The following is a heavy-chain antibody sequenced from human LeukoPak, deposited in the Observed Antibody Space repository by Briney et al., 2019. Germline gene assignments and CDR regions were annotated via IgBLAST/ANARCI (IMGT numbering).Heavy chain of an antibody. V-gene: IGHV4-34*01. CDR3: ARGGYCSSTSCPGDWFDP. Sequence: PSETLSLTCAVYGGSFSGYYWSWIRQPPGKGLEWIGETNHSGSTNYNPSLKSRVTISVDTSKNQFSLKLSSVTAADTAVYYCARGGYCSSTSCPGDWFDPWGQGTLVTVSS. J-gene: IGHJ5*02. CDR2: TNHSGST. D-gene: IGHD2-2*01. CDR1: GGSFSGYY.